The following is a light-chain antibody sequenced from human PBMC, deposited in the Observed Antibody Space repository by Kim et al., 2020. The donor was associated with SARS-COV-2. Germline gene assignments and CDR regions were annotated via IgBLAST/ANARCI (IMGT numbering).Light chain of an antibody. V-gene: IGKV1-17*03. J-gene: IGKJ4*01. Sequence: ASVGDRVTITCRASQGISSYLAWFQQKPGQVPKRLIYAASTLQSGVPSRFSGSGSGTEFTLTISSLQPEDFATYYCLQHDSYPLTFGGGTKVEIK. CDR3: LQHDSYPLT. CDR2: AAS. CDR1: QGISSY.